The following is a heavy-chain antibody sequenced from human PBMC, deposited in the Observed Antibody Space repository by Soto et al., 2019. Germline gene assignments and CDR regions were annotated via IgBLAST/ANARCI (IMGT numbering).Heavy chain of an antibody. CDR2: INHSGST. CDR1: GGSFSGYY. CDR3: ARCGTSPYYYYGMDV. Sequence: PSETLSLTCAVYGGSFSGYYWSWIRQPPGKGLEWIGEINHSGSTNYNPSLKSRVTISVDTSKNQFSLKLSSVTAADTAVYYCARCGTSPYYYYGMDVWGQGTTVTVSS. J-gene: IGHJ6*02. V-gene: IGHV4-34*01.